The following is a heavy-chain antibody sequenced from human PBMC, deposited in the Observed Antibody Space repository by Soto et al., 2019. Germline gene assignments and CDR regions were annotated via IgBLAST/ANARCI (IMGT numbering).Heavy chain of an antibody. D-gene: IGHD3-16*01. CDR1: GFTFSSYG. CDR3: VKERTAYPGALDDAFDL. V-gene: IGHV3-30*18. J-gene: IGHJ3*01. Sequence: GGSLRLSCAASGFTFSSYGMFWVRQAPGRGLEWVAFISYDGSNEYYSDSVKGRFTISRDNSKNTLFLQMNSLRADDTAIYFCVKERTAYPGALDDAFDLWGPGTMVTVSS. CDR2: ISYDGSNE.